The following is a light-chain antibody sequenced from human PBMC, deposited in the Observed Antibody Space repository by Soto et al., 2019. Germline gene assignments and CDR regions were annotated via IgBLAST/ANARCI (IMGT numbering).Light chain of an antibody. V-gene: IGKV3-15*01. CDR3: QQYSNWPLT. Sequence: EIVMTQSPATLSVSPGERAPLSCRASQSVSSNLAWYQQKPGQAPRLLMYGASTRATGIPARFSGSGSGTEFTLTISSLQSEDLAVYYCQQYSNWPLTVGGGTKVEI. J-gene: IGKJ4*01. CDR2: GAS. CDR1: QSVSSN.